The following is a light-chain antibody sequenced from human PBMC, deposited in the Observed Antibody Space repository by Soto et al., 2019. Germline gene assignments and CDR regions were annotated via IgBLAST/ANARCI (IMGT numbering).Light chain of an antibody. CDR3: SSYTSSSTLV. V-gene: IGLV2-14*01. CDR2: EVS. J-gene: IGLJ1*01. Sequence: QSALTQPASVSGSPGQSITISCTGTSSDVGDYNYVSWYQQHPDKAPQLMIYEVSNRPSGVSNRFSGSKSGNTASLTISWLQAEDEADYYFSSYTSSSTLVFGTGTKLTVL. CDR1: SSDVGDYNY.